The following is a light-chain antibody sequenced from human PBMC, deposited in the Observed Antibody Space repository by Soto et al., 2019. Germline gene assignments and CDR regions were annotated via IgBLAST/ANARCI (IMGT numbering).Light chain of an antibody. CDR2: DAS. CDR3: QQYNSYLFT. V-gene: IGKV1-5*01. J-gene: IGKJ3*01. Sequence: DIQMTQSPSTLSASVGDRVTITCRASQSISSWLAWYQQKPGKAPKLLICDASSLESGVPSRFSGSGSGTEFTLTISSLQPDDFATYYCQQYNSYLFTFGPGTKVDIK. CDR1: QSISSW.